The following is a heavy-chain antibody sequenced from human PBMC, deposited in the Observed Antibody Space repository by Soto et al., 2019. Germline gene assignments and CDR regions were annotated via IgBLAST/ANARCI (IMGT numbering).Heavy chain of an antibody. CDR2: IYYSGST. Sequence: SETLSLTCTVSGGSISSYYWSWIRQPPGKGLEWIGYIYYSGSTNNNPSLKSRVNISVDTSKNQFSLKLSSVTAADTAVYFCARGKYLVYCSSTSCYEYYYYYYYMDVWGKGTTVTVSS. CDR1: GGSISSYY. V-gene: IGHV4-59*01. CDR3: ARGKYLVYCSSTSCYEYYYYYYYMDV. J-gene: IGHJ6*03. D-gene: IGHD2-2*01.